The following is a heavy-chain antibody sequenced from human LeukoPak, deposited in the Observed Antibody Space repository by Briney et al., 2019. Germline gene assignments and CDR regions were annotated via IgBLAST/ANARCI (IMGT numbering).Heavy chain of an antibody. CDR1: GFIFSNYA. D-gene: IGHD6-19*01. V-gene: IGHV3-23*01. Sequence: GGSLRLSCAASGFIFSNYAMSWVRQAPGKGLDWVSGISSSGGSTYYADSVKGRFTISRDNSKSTLFLQMNSLRAEDTAVYYCGKDGPRVAGTSSWFDPWGQGTLVTVSS. J-gene: IGHJ5*02. CDR2: ISSSGGST. CDR3: GKDGPRVAGTSSWFDP.